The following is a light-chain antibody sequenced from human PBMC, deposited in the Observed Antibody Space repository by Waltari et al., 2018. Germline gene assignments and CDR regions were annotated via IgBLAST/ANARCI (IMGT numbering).Light chain of an antibody. V-gene: IGLV2-14*03. Sequence: QSALAQPASVSGSPGHSITISCTGTSSHVGGCDCFFWYQHRPGEAPKRIIYDFTKRPAGVSDRSSGSKSGNTASLTISALQAEDEADYYGSSHASGNTLRVIGGGTKLTVL. CDR1: SSHVGGCDC. CDR3: SSHASGNTLRV. CDR2: DFT. J-gene: IGLJ3*02.